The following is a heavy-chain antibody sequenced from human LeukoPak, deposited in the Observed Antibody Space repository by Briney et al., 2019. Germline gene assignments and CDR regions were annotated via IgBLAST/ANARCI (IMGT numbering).Heavy chain of an antibody. CDR1: GFTFSSYG. Sequence: RPGRSLRLSCAASGFTFSSYGMHWVRQAPGKGLEWVAVISYDGSNKYYADSVKGRFTISRDNSKNTLYLQMNSLRAEDTAVYYCAKDATRSRYYYGSGSYLDYWGQGTLVTVSS. CDR2: ISYDGSNK. V-gene: IGHV3-30*18. J-gene: IGHJ4*02. CDR3: AKDATRSRYYYGSGSYLDY. D-gene: IGHD3-10*01.